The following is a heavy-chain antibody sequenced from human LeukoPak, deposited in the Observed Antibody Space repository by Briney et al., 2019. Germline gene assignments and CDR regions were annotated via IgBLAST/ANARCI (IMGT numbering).Heavy chain of an antibody. Sequence: SVRVSCKASGGTFNSYAINWVRQAPGQGLEWMGGIIPRLGTTKYIEKFQGRITITTDESTTTAYMELTSLRSEDTAVYYCAADGTDWGQGTLVTVSS. CDR3: AADGTD. CDR2: IIPRLGTT. CDR1: GGTFNSYA. V-gene: IGHV1-69*05. J-gene: IGHJ4*02.